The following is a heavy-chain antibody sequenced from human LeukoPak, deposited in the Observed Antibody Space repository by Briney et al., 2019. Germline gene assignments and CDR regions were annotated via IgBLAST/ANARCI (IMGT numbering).Heavy chain of an antibody. Sequence: GGSLRLSCSASGFTFSSCSMHWVRQAPGKGLDYVSGISSNGGSTDYADSMKGRFTISRDNSKNTLYLQMSSLRVEDTAVYCCVSLLDDYWGQGTLVTVSS. CDR2: ISSNGGST. J-gene: IGHJ4*02. V-gene: IGHV3-64D*09. CDR1: GFTFSSCS. CDR3: VSLLDDY.